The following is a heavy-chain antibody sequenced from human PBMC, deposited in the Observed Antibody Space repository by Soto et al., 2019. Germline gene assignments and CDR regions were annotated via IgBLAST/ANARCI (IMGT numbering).Heavy chain of an antibody. CDR2: IYYSGST. J-gene: IGHJ4*02. CDR3: ARRYGSSFDY. CDR1: GCSISSGGYY. Sequence: PSETLSLTCTISGCSISSGGYYWSWIRQHPGKGPEWIGYIYYSGSTNYNPSLKSRVTISVDTSKNQSSLNLSSVTAADTVVYYCARRYGSSFDYWGPGTLVTVSS. D-gene: IGHD5-18*01. V-gene: IGHV4-61*08.